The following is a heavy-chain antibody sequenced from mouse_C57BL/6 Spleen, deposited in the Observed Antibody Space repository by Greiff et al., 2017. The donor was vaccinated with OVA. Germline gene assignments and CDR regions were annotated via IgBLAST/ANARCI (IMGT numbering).Heavy chain of an antibody. Sequence: QVQLQQPGTELVKPWPSLTLSCKASGYPFTSYGMHWVSQSPGQGLEWLGNISPSNGGTIYNEKFKSKATLTVEKSSSTAYMQLSSLTSEDSAVYYCARKGLRFDDWGKGTTLTVSS. D-gene: IGHD1-1*01. CDR1: GYPFTSYG. CDR2: ISPSNGGT. V-gene: IGHV1-53*01. CDR3: ARKGLRFDD. J-gene: IGHJ2*01.